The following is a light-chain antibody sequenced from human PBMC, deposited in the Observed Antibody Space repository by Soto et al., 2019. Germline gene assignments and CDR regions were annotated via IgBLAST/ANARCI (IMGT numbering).Light chain of an antibody. Sequence: QSALTQPPSASGSPGQSVTISCTGTSSDVGGYSYVSWYQQHPGKAPKLMIYEVTKRPSGVPDRFSASKSGNTASLTVSGLRAEDEADYYCSSYAGSNNFVFGTGTKVTVL. J-gene: IGLJ1*01. CDR2: EVT. V-gene: IGLV2-8*01. CDR3: SSYAGSNNFV. CDR1: SSDVGGYSY.